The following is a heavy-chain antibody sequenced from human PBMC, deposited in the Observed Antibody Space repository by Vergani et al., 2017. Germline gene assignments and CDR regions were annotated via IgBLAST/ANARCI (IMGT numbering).Heavy chain of an antibody. Sequence: QVQLQESGPGLVKPSETLSLTCSVSGFSISSGYYWGWIRQPPGRGLEWIGSIYHSGSTFYNPSLKSRVTISVDTSKNQFSLKVSSVTAADTAVYYCARDXFLMTTVTTYYFDPWGQGTLVTVSS. V-gene: IGHV4-38-2*02. D-gene: IGHD4-17*01. CDR2: IYHSGST. CDR3: ARDXFLMTTVTTYYFDP. CDR1: GFSISSGYY. J-gene: IGHJ5*02.